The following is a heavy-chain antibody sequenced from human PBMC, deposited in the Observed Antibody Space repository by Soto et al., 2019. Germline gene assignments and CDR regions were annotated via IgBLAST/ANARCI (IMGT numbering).Heavy chain of an antibody. CDR3: SDRGGQLMYGSGSYYNGYYYYGIDV. Sequence: EVQLLESGGGLVQPGGSLRLSCAASGFTFSSYAMSWVRQAPGKGLEWVSAIRGSGGSTYYADSVKGRFTRSRDNSKNTLYQQMNSLKAEDPSVYYWSDRGGQLMYGSGSYYNGYYYYGIDVWGQGTTVTVSS. D-gene: IGHD3-10*01. CDR2: IRGSGGST. V-gene: IGHV3-23*01. J-gene: IGHJ6*02. CDR1: GFTFSSYA.